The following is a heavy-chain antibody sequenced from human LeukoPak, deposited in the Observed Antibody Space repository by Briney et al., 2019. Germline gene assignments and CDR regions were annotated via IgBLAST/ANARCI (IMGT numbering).Heavy chain of an antibody. CDR1: GGSISSSGYY. V-gene: IGHV4-39*07. D-gene: IGHD1-7*01. Sequence: SETLSLTCTVSGGSISSSGYYWGWIRQSPGKGLEWIGEMNQRGSMNYNPSLKSRVTISVDRSKNQFSLKLSSVTAADTAVYYCARELELRYWGQGTLVTVSS. CDR2: MNQRGSM. J-gene: IGHJ4*02. CDR3: ARELELRY.